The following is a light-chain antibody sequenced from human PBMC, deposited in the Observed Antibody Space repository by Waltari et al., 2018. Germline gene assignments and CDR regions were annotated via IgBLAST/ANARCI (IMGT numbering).Light chain of an antibody. CDR3: QQSYDTPRT. CDR2: AAS. CDR1: QYISTY. Sequence: DFQTTQSPSSLSASVGDRVTITCRASQYISTYLNWYQQKTGKGPKLLIYAASTLQSGVPSRFSGSGSGTDFTFTISSLQLEDFATYYCQQSYDTPRTFGQGTKVEVK. V-gene: IGKV1-39*01. J-gene: IGKJ1*01.